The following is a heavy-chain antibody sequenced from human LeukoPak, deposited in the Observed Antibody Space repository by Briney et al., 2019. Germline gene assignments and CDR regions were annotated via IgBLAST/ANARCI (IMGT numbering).Heavy chain of an antibody. Sequence: SKTLSLTCAVYGGSFSDYFWSWIRQPPGKGLEWIGEISHSGSTTYNPSLRGRVTISGDTSKKQFSLKLSSVTAADTAVYYCVTYYYGSSAPKRDYWGQGILVTVSS. J-gene: IGHJ4*02. V-gene: IGHV4-34*01. CDR3: VTYYYGSSAPKRDY. CDR2: ISHSGST. D-gene: IGHD3-22*01. CDR1: GGSFSDYF.